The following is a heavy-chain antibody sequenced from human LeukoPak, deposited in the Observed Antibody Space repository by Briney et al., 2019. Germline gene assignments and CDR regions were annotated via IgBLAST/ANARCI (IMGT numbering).Heavy chain of an antibody. CDR1: GFTFSSYW. D-gene: IGHD1-26*01. J-gene: IGHJ4*02. CDR2: IKQDGSEK. V-gene: IGHV3-7*01. Sequence: GGSLRLSCAASGFTFSSYWMSWVRQAPGKGLEWVANIKQDGSEKYYVDSVKGRFTISRDSAKNSLYLQMNSLRAEDTAVYYCARSMSGSYADFDYWGQGTLVTVSS. CDR3: ARSMSGSYADFDY.